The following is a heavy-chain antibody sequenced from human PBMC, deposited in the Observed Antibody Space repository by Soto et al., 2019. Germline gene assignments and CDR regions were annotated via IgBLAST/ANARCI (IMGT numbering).Heavy chain of an antibody. CDR3: ATRITVFGLLIPPFDP. Sequence: SETLSLTCTVSGGSISSGGYYWSWIRQHPGKGLEWIGYIYYSGSTYYNPSLKSRVTMSVDTSKNQFSLRLSSVTAADTAIYYCATRITVFGLLIPPFDPWGQGTQVTVSS. CDR2: IYYSGST. D-gene: IGHD3-3*01. J-gene: IGHJ5*02. CDR1: GGSISSGGYY. V-gene: IGHV4-31*03.